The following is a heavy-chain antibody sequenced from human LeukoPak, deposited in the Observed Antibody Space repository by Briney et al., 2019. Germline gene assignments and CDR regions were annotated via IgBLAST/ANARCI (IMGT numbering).Heavy chain of an antibody. CDR3: ARYYDSSGYPYY. D-gene: IGHD3-22*01. Sequence: ASVKVSCKASGHTFTRYYMHWVRQAPGQGLEWMGWINPNSGGTNYAQKFQGRVTMTRDTSISTAYMELSRLRSDDTAVYYCARYYDSSGYPYYWGQGTLVTVSS. V-gene: IGHV1-2*02. CDR2: INPNSGGT. CDR1: GHTFTRYY. J-gene: IGHJ4*02.